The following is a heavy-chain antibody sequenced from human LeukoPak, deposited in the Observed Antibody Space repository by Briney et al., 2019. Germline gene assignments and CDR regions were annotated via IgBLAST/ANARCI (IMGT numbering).Heavy chain of an antibody. J-gene: IGHJ4*02. Sequence: GGSLRLSCAASGFTFSNAWMNWVRQAPGKGLEWVSSISSSSSYIYYADSVKGRFTNSRDNAKNSLYLQMNSLRAEDTAVYYCAREVGVVRRGASDYWGQGTLVTVSS. V-gene: IGHV3-21*01. CDR3: AREVGVVRRGASDY. CDR2: ISSSSSYI. CDR1: GFTFSNAW. D-gene: IGHD3-3*01.